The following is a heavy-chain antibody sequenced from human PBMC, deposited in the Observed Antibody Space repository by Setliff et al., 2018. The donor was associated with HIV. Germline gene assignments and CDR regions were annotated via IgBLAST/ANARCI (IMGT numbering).Heavy chain of an antibody. CDR1: GYTFTAYY. CDR3: ARDGWRHVLHGNYYYYFMDV. D-gene: IGHD2-8*01. V-gene: IGHV1-18*04. CDR2: ISAYNGYT. J-gene: IGHJ6*03. Sequence: ASVKVSCKASGYTFTAYYMHWVRQAPGQGLEWMGWISAYNGYTNYAQKLQGRVTMTTDTSTSTAYMELRSLRSDDTAVYYCARDGWRHVLHGNYYYYFMDVWGKGTTVTVSS.